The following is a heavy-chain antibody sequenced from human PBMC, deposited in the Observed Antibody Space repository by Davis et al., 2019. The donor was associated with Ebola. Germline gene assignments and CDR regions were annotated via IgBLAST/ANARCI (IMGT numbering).Heavy chain of an antibody. J-gene: IGHJ4*02. V-gene: IGHV4-59*03. Sequence: PSETLSLTCTASGFSISRHYWSWIRQPPGKRLEWIGSIFYTGCAHYNSSLASRATISVDTSKNQFSLKLTSVTAADTAMYYCSERGSSVWGQGALVTVSS. D-gene: IGHD3-10*01. CDR1: GFSISRHY. CDR2: IFYTGCA. CDR3: SERGSSV.